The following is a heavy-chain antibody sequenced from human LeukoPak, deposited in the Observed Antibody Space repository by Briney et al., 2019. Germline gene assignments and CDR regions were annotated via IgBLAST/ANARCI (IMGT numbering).Heavy chain of an antibody. Sequence: ASVKVSCKASGYTFTGYYMHWVRQAPGQGLEWMGIINPSGGSTSYAQKFQGRVTMTRDTSTSTVYMELSSLRSEDTAVYYCARGEVGYCTNGVCPTAEMYDYWGQGTLVTVSS. CDR2: INPSGGST. D-gene: IGHD2-8*01. CDR1: GYTFTGYY. J-gene: IGHJ4*02. V-gene: IGHV1-46*01. CDR3: ARGEVGYCTNGVCPTAEMYDY.